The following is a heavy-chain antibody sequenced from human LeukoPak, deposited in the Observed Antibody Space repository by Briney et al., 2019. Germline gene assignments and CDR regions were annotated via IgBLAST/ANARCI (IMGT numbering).Heavy chain of an antibody. CDR2: IYYSGST. CDR1: GGSISSYY. J-gene: IGHJ4*02. V-gene: IGHV4-59*01. Sequence: SETLSLTCTGSGGSISSYYWSWIRQPPGKGLEWIGHIYYSGSTNYNPSLKSRVTISVDTSKNQFSLKLSSVTAADTAVYYCGRAQGIPPYFDYWGQGPWSPSPQ. CDR3: GRAQGIPPYFDY.